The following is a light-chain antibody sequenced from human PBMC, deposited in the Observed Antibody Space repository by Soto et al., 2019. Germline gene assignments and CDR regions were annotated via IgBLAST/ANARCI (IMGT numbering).Light chain of an antibody. J-gene: IGKJ4*01. Sequence: EMEITQSPVTLSVSPGERATLSCRASQSVGGSLAWYQQKPGQAPRLLIYGASTRATGIPARFSGSGSGTEFTLTISSLQSEDFALYYCQQYKTFPSLTFGGGTKVEIK. CDR3: QQYKTFPSLT. V-gene: IGKV3-15*01. CDR2: GAS. CDR1: QSVGGS.